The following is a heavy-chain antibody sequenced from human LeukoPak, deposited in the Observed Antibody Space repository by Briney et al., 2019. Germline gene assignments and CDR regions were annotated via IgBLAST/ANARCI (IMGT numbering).Heavy chain of an antibody. D-gene: IGHD3-9*01. J-gene: IGHJ6*02. V-gene: IGHV1-69*04. CDR2: IIPILGIA. CDR3: ARDSYDILTGYPGGMDV. Sequence: GASVKVSCKASGYTFTSYGISWVRQAPGQGLEWMGRIIPILGIANYAQKFQGRVTITADKSTSTAYMELSSLRSEDTAVYYCARDSYDILTGYPGGMDVWGQGTTVTVSS. CDR1: GYTFTSYG.